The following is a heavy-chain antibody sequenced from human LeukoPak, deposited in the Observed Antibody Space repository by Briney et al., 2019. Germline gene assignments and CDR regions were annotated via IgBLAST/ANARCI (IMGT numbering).Heavy chain of an antibody. CDR2: MNPNSGNT. V-gene: IGHV1-8*01. Sequence: ASVKVSCKASGYTFTSYDINWVRQATGQGLEWMGWMNPNSGNTGYAQKFQGRVTMTRNTSISTAYMELSSLRSEDTAVYYCARGVKVQWQQLPSFDYWGQGTLVTVSS. CDR3: ARGVKVQWQQLPSFDY. J-gene: IGHJ4*02. CDR1: GYTFTSYD. D-gene: IGHD6-13*01.